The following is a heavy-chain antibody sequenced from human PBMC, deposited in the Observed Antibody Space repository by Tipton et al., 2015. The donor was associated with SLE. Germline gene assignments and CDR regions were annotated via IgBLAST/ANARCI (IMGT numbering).Heavy chain of an antibody. D-gene: IGHD3-22*01. V-gene: IGHV4-31*03. CDR3: ARAGYDASGYFMNYFDY. J-gene: IGHJ4*02. CDR1: GGSISSGGYY. Sequence: TLSLTCTVSGGSISSGGYYWTWIRQHPGKGLEWIGYIYYSGNTYYNPSLKSRVTISVDTSKNQFSLRLSSVTAADTAVYYCARAGYDASGYFMNYFDYWGQGALVTVSS. CDR2: IYYSGNT.